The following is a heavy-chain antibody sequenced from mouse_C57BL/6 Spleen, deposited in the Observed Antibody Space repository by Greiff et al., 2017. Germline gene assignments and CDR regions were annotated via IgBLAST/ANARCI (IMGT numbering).Heavy chain of an antibody. CDR1: GYTFTSYW. J-gene: IGHJ1*03. V-gene: IGHV1-69*01. D-gene: IGHD2-2*01. Sequence: VKLQQSGAELVMPGASVKLSCKASGYTFTSYWMHWVKQRPGQGLEWIGEIDPSDSYTNYNQKFKGKSTLTVDKSSSTAYMQLRSLTSEDSAVYYFARSVGLPPRSYFDVWGTGTTVTVSS. CDR2: IDPSDSYT. CDR3: ARSVGLPPRSYFDV.